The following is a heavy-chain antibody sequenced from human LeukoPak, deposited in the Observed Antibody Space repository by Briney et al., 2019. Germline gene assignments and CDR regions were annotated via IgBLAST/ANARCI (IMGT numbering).Heavy chain of an antibody. CDR3: AREYYYDSSGYENWFDP. CDR1: GGTFSSYA. J-gene: IGHJ5*02. D-gene: IGHD3-22*01. CDR2: IIPIFGTA. Sequence: ASVKVSCKASGGTFSSYAISRVRQAPGQGLERMGGIIPIFGTANYAQKFQGRVTITADESTSTAYKELSSLRSEDTAVYYCAREYYYDSSGYENWFDPWGQGTLVTVSS. V-gene: IGHV1-69*13.